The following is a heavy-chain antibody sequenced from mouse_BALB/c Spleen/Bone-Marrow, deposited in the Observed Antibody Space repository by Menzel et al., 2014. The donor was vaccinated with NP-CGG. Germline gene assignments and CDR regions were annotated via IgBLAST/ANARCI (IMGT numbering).Heavy chain of an antibody. CDR1: GFSLTSYG. D-gene: IGHD1-2*01. CDR2: IWGGGST. Sequence: QVQLQQSGPGLVQPSQSLSITCTVSGFSLTSYGVHWVRQPPGKGLEWLGVIWGGGSTDYNAAFISRLSISKDNSKSQVFFKMNSLQADDTAIYYCARQPLRRHAMDYWGQGTSVNVSS. V-gene: IGHV2-4*02. J-gene: IGHJ4*01. CDR3: ARQPLRRHAMDY.